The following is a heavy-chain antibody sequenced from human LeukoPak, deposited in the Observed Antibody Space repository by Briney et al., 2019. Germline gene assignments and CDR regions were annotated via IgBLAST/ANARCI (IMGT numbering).Heavy chain of an antibody. CDR3: ARDPIPKRGRGQPRFDP. Sequence: GASVKVSCKASGYTFTGYYIHWVRQAPGQGLEWMGWINPNSGGTNYAQKFQGRVTMTRDTSISTAYMELSRLRSDDTAVYYCARDPIPKRGRGQPRFDPWGQGTLVTVSS. CDR1: GYTFTGYY. D-gene: IGHD2-2*02. CDR2: INPNSGGT. J-gene: IGHJ5*02. V-gene: IGHV1-2*02.